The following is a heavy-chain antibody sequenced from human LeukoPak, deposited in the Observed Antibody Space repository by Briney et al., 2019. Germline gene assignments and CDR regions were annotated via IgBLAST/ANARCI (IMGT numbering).Heavy chain of an antibody. CDR1: GFTFDDYA. J-gene: IGHJ4*02. CDR2: IGWNSGSI. D-gene: IGHD3-16*01. CDR3: AKYDYVWEYFDY. Sequence: GGSLRLSCAASGFTFDDYAMHWVRQAPGKGLEWVSGIGWNSGSIGYADSVKGRFTISRDNAKNSLYLQMNSLRAEDTALYYCAKYDYVWEYFDYWGQGTLVTVSS. V-gene: IGHV3-9*01.